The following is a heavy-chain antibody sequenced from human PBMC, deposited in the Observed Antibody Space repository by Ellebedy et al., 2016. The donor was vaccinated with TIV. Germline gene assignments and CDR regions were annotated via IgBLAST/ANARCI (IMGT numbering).Heavy chain of an antibody. V-gene: IGHV4-59*11. J-gene: IGHJ6*02. CDR3: AKLSAIATAGPNYYHSMDV. CDR1: SGSITGHH. D-gene: IGHD6-13*01. CDR2: IHYSGRT. Sequence: SETLSLTCTVSSGSITGHHWSWVRRPPGKGLEWIGYIHYSGRTNYNPSLESRITLSVDTSKNQFSLTLSSVTAADTAVYYCAKLSAIATAGPNYYHSMDVWGQGTTVTVSS.